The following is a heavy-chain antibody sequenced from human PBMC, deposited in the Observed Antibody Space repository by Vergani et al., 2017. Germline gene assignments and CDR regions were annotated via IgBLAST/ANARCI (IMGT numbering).Heavy chain of an antibody. CDR2: ISWNSGRI. CDR3: ARISGGSAPYLHY. D-gene: IGHD2-15*01. V-gene: IGHV3-9*01. CDR1: GFSFDDYD. Sequence: EVQLVESGGGLVQPGRSLRLSCAASGFSFDDYDMHWVRQAPGKGLEWVSGISWNSGRIVYVDSVKGRFTISRDNAKTTLYLQMNSLRDEDRGVYYCARISGGSAPYLHYWGQGTLVTVAS. J-gene: IGHJ1*01.